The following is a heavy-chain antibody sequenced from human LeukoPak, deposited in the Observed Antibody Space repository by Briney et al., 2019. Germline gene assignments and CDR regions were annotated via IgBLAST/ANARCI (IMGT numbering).Heavy chain of an antibody. CDR2: ISSSSDYI. CDR3: AREEGGAGLYGFDI. J-gene: IGHJ3*02. CDR1: GFTFSSYS. Sequence: GVSLRLSCAASGFTFSSYSMNWVRQAPGKGLEWVSSISSSSDYIYYADSLKGRFTISRDNAKNSLYLQMNSLRAEDTAVYYCAREEGGAGLYGFDIWGQGTMVTVSS. D-gene: IGHD1-26*01. V-gene: IGHV3-21*01.